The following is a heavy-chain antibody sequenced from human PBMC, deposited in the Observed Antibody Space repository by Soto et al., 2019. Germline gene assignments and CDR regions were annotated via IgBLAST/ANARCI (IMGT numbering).Heavy chain of an antibody. Sequence: GGTLRLSCAASGFTFSSYWMHWGRQAPGKGLLWVSRINSDGSSTSYADSVKGRFSISRDNAKNTLYLQMNSLRAEDTTVYYCAREKSVVGAPKGFYYYYGMDVWGQGTTVTVSS. CDR1: GFTFSSYW. CDR3: AREKSVVGAPKGFYYYYGMDV. J-gene: IGHJ6*02. CDR2: INSDGSST. V-gene: IGHV3-74*01. D-gene: IGHD1-26*01.